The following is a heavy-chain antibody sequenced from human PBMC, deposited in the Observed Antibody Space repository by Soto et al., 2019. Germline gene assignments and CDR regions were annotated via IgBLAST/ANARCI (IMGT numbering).Heavy chain of an antibody. V-gene: IGHV4-30-4*01. Sequence: QVQLQESGPGLVKPSQTLSLTCTVSGGSISRGDYYWSWIRQPPGKGLEWIGYIFYGGSTYYNPSLKSRVTMSVDTSKNQFSLKLSSVTAADTAVYYCARAVRGSYYDYWGQGTLVTVSS. CDR2: IFYGGST. D-gene: IGHD1-26*01. CDR1: GGSISRGDYY. CDR3: ARAVRGSYYDY. J-gene: IGHJ4*02.